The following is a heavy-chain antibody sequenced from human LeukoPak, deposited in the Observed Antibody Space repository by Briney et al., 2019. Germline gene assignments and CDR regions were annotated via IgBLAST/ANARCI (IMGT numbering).Heavy chain of an antibody. CDR1: GFTFSTYA. Sequence: PGGSLRLSCAASGFTFSTYAMSWVRQAPGKGLEWVSAINPSGGSTYYADSVKGRFTISRDNSKNTLYLQMNSLRAEDTAVYYCARGGPAAGRFDYWGQGTLVTVSS. CDR3: ARGGPAAGRFDY. J-gene: IGHJ4*02. V-gene: IGHV3-23*01. CDR2: INPSGGST. D-gene: IGHD6-13*01.